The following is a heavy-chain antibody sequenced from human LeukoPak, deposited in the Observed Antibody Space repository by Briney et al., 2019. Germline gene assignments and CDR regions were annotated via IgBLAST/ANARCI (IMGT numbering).Heavy chain of an antibody. CDR1: RFGFSFYS. D-gene: IGHD6-19*01. CDR3: ARDTSGWYNDAFDL. V-gene: IGHV3-48*02. CDR2: ITSDSSSI. J-gene: IGHJ3*01. Sequence: GGSLRLSCVASRFGFSFYSMNWVRQAPGKGLEWLSYITSDSSSIYDADSVKGRFTISRDNGKNSLYLQMNSLRDEDTAVYYCARDTSGWYNDAFDLWGQGTRVIVSS.